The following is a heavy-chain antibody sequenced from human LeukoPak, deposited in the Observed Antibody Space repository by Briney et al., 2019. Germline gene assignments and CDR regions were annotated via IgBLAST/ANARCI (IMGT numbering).Heavy chain of an antibody. CDR1: GFTFSSYS. D-gene: IGHD6-6*01. CDR3: ARSSSSFDY. J-gene: IGHJ4*02. V-gene: IGHV3-48*01. Sequence: GGSLRLSCAASGFTFSSYSMNWVRQAPGKGLEWVSYISSSSSTIYYADSVKGRFTISRDNAKNSVYLQMNSLRAEDTAVYYCARSSSSFDYWGQGTLVTVSS. CDR2: ISSSSSTI.